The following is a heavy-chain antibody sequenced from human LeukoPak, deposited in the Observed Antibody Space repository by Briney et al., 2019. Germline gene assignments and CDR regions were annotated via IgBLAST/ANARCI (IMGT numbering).Heavy chain of an antibody. J-gene: IGHJ4*02. D-gene: IGHD3-16*02. CDR1: GYTFTGYY. V-gene: IGHV1-2*06. CDR3: ARVEDVWGSYRIDY. Sequence: ASVKVSCKASGYTFTGYYMHWVRQAPGQGLEWMGRINPNSGGTNYAQTFQGRVTMTRDTSISTAYMELSRLRSDDTAVYYCARVEDVWGSYRIDYWGQGTLVTVSS. CDR2: INPNSGGT.